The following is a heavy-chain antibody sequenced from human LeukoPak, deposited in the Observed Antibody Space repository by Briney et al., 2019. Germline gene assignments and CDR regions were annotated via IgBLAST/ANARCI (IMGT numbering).Heavy chain of an antibody. CDR3: ARAPTDYYDSSGHGRYGMDV. J-gene: IGHJ6*02. CDR1: AFSLNAYN. D-gene: IGHD3-22*01. V-gene: IGHV3-21*04. Sequence: GGSLRLSCAASAFSLNAYNMNWVRQAPGKGLEWVSSISYTGTYIYYADSVKGRFTISRDNAQNSLYLQMNSLRAEDTALYHCARAPTDYYDSSGHGRYGMDVWGQGTTVTVSS. CDR2: ISYTGTYI.